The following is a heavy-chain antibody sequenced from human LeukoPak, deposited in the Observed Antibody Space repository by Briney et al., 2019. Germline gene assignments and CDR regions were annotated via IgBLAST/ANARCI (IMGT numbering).Heavy chain of an antibody. D-gene: IGHD3-22*01. J-gene: IGHJ4*02. CDR2: INPRGGST. Sequence: ASVKVSCKASVYTFTSYYMHWVRQAPGQGLEWMGIINPRGGSTSYAQKFQGRVTMTRDTSTSTVYMELSSLRSEDTAVYYCARDPTHYYDSSGYFDYWGQGTLVTVSS. V-gene: IGHV1-46*01. CDR3: ARDPTHYYDSSGYFDY. CDR1: VYTFTSYY.